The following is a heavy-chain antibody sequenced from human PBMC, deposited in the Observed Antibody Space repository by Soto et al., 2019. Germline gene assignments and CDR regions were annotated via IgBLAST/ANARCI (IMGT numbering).Heavy chain of an antibody. D-gene: IGHD3-22*01. Sequence: ASVKVSCKASGGTFSSYAISWVRQAPGQGLEWMGGIIPIFGTANYAQKFQGRVTITADESTSTAYMELSSLRSDDTAVYYCARDNYKYYDSSGYYRSPAYWG. CDR1: GGTFSSYA. V-gene: IGHV1-69*13. J-gene: IGHJ4*01. CDR3: ARDNYKYYDSSGYYRSPAY. CDR2: IIPIFGTA.